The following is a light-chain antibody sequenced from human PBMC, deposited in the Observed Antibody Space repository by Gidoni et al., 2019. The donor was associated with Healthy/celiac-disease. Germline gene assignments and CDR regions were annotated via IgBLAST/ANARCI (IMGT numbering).Light chain of an antibody. J-gene: IGKJ3*01. CDR3: QQYYSYPWT. CDR1: QGISSY. CDR2: AAS. V-gene: IGKV1-8*01. Sequence: AIRMTQSPSSFSASTGDRVTITCLASQGISSYLAWYQQKPGKAPKLLIYAASTLQSGVPSRFSGSGSGTDFTLTISCLQSEDFATYYCQQYYSYPWTFGPGTKVDIK.